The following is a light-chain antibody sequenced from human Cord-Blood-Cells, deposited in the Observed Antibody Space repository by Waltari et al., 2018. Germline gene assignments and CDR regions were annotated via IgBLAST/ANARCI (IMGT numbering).Light chain of an antibody. V-gene: IGKV4-1*01. CDR2: WAS. CDR3: QQYYSTPFT. J-gene: IGKJ3*01. Sequence: DIVMTQSPDLLAVSLGEGATINCKSSQSVLYSSNNKNYLAWYQQKPGQPPKLLIYWASTRESGVPDRFSGSGSWTDFTLTISSLQAEDVAVYYCQQYYSTPFTFGPGTKVDIK. CDR1: QSVLYSSNNKNY.